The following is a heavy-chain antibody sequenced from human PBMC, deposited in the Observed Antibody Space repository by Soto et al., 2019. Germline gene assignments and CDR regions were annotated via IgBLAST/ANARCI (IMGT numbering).Heavy chain of an antibody. J-gene: IGHJ3*02. D-gene: IGHD3-10*01. Sequence: EVQLLDSGGGLVQPGGSLRLSCAASGFTFSSYAISWVRQAPGKGLEWVSSISGSGGGTYYADSVKGRFTFSRDNSKNTLYLQMNSLKAEDTAVYYCAKSRGSGTYFNPSDAFDIWGQGTMVTVSS. V-gene: IGHV3-23*01. CDR3: AKSRGSGTYFNPSDAFDI. CDR2: ISGSGGGT. CDR1: GFTFSSYA.